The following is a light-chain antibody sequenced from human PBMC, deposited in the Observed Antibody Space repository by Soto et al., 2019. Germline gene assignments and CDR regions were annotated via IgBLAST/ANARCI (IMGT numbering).Light chain of an antibody. V-gene: IGLV2-14*01. J-gene: IGLJ1*01. CDR3: SSYASSSTDYV. Sequence: QSALTQPASVSGSPGQSITISCTGTSSDVGGYDYVSWYQQHPGKAPKLMIYDVSTRPSGVSNRFSGSKSGNTASLTISGLQAEDEADYYCSSYASSSTDYVFGTGTQLTV. CDR2: DVS. CDR1: SSDVGGYDY.